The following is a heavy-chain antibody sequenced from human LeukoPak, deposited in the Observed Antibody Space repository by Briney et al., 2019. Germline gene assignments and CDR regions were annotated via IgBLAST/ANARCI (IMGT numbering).Heavy chain of an antibody. Sequence: GGSLRLSCTASGFTFSNYGMRWVRQAPGKGLEWGAVISYDGSNECYADSVKGRFTISRDNSKNTLFLQMNSLRPEDTAVYHCAKVALFSGYYPPFDYWGQGTLVTVSS. CDR3: AKVALFSGYYPPFDY. CDR1: GFTFSNYG. D-gene: IGHD3-22*01. CDR2: ISYDGSNE. J-gene: IGHJ4*02. V-gene: IGHV3-30*18.